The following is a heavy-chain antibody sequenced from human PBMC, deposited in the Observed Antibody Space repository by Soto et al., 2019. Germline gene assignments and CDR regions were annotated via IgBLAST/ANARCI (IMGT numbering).Heavy chain of an antibody. V-gene: IGHV1-2*04. CDR2: INPNSGGT. D-gene: IGHD5-12*01. J-gene: IGHJ4*02. Sequence: ASVKVSCKASGYTFTGYYMHWVRQAPGQGLEWMGWINPNSGGTNYAQKFQGWVTMTRDTSISTAYMELRSLRSDDTAVYYCARAGSGYSFAYWGQGTLVTVSS. CDR3: ARAGSGYSFAY. CDR1: GYTFTGYY.